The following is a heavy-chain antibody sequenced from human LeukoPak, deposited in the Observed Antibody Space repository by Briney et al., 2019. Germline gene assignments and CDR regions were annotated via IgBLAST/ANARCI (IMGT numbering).Heavy chain of an antibody. V-gene: IGHV3-21*01. Sequence: PGGSLRLSCAASGFTVSSYTMNWVRQAPGKGLEWVSSISSSSSYIYYADSVKGRFTISRDNAKNSLYLQMNSLRAEDTAVYYCARLSGYSYGETNYWGQGTLVTVSS. CDR1: GFTVSSYT. J-gene: IGHJ4*02. D-gene: IGHD5-18*01. CDR2: ISSSSSYI. CDR3: ARLSGYSYGETNY.